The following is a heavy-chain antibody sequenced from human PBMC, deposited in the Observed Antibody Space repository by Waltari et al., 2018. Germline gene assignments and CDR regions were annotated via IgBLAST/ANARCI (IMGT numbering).Heavy chain of an antibody. D-gene: IGHD2-2*01. CDR1: GYSISSAYY. Sequence: QVQLRESGPGLVKPSETLSLTCAVSGYSISSAYYWGWIRQPPGKGLEWIGKIHHSGRTSYNPSLESRVTMSLHTSKNQFSLNLTSATAADTAVYYCAKEGSSSYDYWGQGTLVTVSS. J-gene: IGHJ4*02. CDR3: AKEGSSSYDY. CDR2: IHHSGRT. V-gene: IGHV4-38-2*02.